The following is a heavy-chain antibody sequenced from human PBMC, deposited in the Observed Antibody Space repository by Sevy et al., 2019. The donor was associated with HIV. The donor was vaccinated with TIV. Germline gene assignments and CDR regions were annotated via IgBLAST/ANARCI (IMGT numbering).Heavy chain of an antibody. D-gene: IGHD5-18*01. CDR3: ASKARGYSPTDAFDI. CDR2: IIPIFGTA. V-gene: IGHV1-69*06. Sequence: ASVKVSCKASGGTFSSYAISWVRQAPGQGLEWMGGIIPIFGTANYAQKFQGRVTITADKSTSTAYMELSSLRSEDTAVYYCASKARGYSPTDAFDIWGQGTMVTVSS. J-gene: IGHJ3*02. CDR1: GGTFSSYA.